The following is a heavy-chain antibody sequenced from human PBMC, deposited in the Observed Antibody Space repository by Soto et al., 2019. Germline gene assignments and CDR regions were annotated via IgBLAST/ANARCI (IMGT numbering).Heavy chain of an antibody. Sequence: SETLSLTCAVSGGSISSGGYSWGWIRQPPGKGLEWIGYIYHSGSTYYNPSLKSRVTISVDRSKNQFSLKLSSVTAADTAVYYCARDRGYSGMDVWGQGTTVTVSS. V-gene: IGHV4-30-2*01. CDR1: GGSISSGGYS. CDR2: IYHSGST. J-gene: IGHJ6*02. CDR3: ARDRGYSGMDV.